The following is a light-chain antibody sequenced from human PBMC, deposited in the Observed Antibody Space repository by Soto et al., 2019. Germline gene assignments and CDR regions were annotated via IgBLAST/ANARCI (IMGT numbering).Light chain of an antibody. CDR3: SSYTTSNTRQIV. V-gene: IGLV2-14*03. J-gene: IGLJ1*01. Sequence: QSALTQPASVSGSPGQSITISCSGTSSDVGGYNYVSWYQHHPGKAPKLMIYDVSNRPSGVSNRCSCSKSGNTASPTISGLQPEDEAAYYCSSYTTSNTRQIVFGTGTKVTVL. CDR2: DVS. CDR1: SSDVGGYNY.